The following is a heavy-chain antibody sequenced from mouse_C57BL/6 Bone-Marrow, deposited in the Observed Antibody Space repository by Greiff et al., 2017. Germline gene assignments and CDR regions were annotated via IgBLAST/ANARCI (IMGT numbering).Heavy chain of an antibody. D-gene: IGHD4-1*01. CDR1: GFTFSSYG. J-gene: IGHJ2*01. V-gene: IGHV5-6*01. Sequence: EVHLVESGGDLVKPGGSLKLSCAASGFTFSSYGMSWVRQTPDKRLEWVATISSGGSYTSYPDSVKGRFTISRDNAKNTLYLQMNSLKSEDTAMYYWARHRLTGTGGYCFDYWGQGTTLTVSS. CDR3: ARHRLTGTGGYCFDY. CDR2: ISSGGSYT.